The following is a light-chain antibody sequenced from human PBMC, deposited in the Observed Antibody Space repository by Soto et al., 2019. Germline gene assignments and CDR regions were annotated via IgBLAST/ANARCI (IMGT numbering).Light chain of an antibody. J-gene: IGKJ1*01. CDR3: QQYGSSLWT. V-gene: IGKV3-20*01. CDR2: GAS. CDR1: QSVISS. Sequence: EIVLTQSPALLSVSPGERVTLSCRASQSVISSIAWYQQKLGQAPRLLIYGASSRATGIPDRFSGSGSGTDFTLTISRLEPEDFAVYYCQQYGSSLWTFGQGTKVDIK.